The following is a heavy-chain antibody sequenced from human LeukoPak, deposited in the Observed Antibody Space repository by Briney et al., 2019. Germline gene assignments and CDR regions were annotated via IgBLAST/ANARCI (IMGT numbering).Heavy chain of an antibody. CDR3: ARDDYYGSGSYYHYYYMDV. D-gene: IGHD3-10*01. CDR1: GYTFTGYY. CDR2: INPNSGGT. J-gene: IGHJ6*03. Sequence: GASVKVSCKASGYTFTGYYMHWVRQAPGQGLEWMGWINPNSGGTNYAQKFQGRVTMTRDTSISTAYMELSWLRSDDTAVYYCARDDYYGSGSYYHYYYMDVWGKGTTVTISS. V-gene: IGHV1-2*02.